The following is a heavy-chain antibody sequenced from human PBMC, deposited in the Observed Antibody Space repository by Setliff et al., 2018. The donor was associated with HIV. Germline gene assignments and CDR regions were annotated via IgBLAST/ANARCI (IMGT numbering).Heavy chain of an antibody. V-gene: IGHV4-59*01. D-gene: IGHD6-13*01. CDR3: ARGAGSSWPFDY. CDR1: GGSISSYY. J-gene: IGHJ4*02. Sequence: NPSETLSLTCTVSGGSISSYYWSWFRQPPGKGLEWIGYIYYSGSTNYNPSLKSRVTISVDTSKNQFSLKLSSVTAADTAVYYCARGAGSSWPFDYWGQGTLVTVSS. CDR2: IYYSGST.